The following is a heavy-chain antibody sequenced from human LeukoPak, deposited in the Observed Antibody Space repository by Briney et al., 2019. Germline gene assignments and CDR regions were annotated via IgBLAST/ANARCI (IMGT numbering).Heavy chain of an antibody. J-gene: IGHJ4*02. CDR2: ISGSGGST. CDR1: GFTFSSYA. V-gene: IGHV3-23*01. Sequence: LGGSLRLSCAASGFTFSSYAMSWVRQAPGKGLEWVSAISGSGGSTYYADSAKGRFTISRDNSKNTLYLQMSSLRAEDTAVYYCAKGPKGAYGDFFDYWGQGTLVTVSS. CDR3: AKGPKGAYGDFFDY. D-gene: IGHD4-17*01.